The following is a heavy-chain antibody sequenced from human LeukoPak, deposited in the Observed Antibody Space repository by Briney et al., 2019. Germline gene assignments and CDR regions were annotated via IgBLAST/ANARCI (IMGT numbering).Heavy chain of an antibody. Sequence: PGGSLRLSCAASGFTFSSYAMSWVRQAPGKGLEWVSAISGSGGSTYYADSVKGRFTISRDNAKNSLYLQMNSLRAEDTAVYYCARGRGSSYGTLGYWGQGTLVTVSS. J-gene: IGHJ4*02. V-gene: IGHV3-23*01. D-gene: IGHD5-18*01. CDR3: ARGRGSSYGTLGY. CDR2: ISGSGGST. CDR1: GFTFSSYA.